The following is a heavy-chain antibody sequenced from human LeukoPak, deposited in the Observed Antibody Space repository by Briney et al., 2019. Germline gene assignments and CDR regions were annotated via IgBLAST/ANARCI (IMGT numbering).Heavy chain of an antibody. CDR3: ARSPTYYSAFDI. CDR1: GGTFSSYA. CDR2: IIPIFGTA. V-gene: IGHV1-69*01. D-gene: IGHD3-10*01. J-gene: IGHJ3*02. Sequence: SVKVSCKASGGTFSSYAISWVRQAPGQGLEWMGGIIPIFGTANYAQKFKGRVTITADESTSTAYMELSSLRSEDTAVYYCARSPTYYSAFDIWGQGTMVTVSS.